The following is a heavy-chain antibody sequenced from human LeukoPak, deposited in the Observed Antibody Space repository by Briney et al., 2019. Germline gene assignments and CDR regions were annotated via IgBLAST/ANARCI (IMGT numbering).Heavy chain of an antibody. Sequence: PGGSLRLSCAASGFTFSSYWMSWVRQAPGKGLEWVANIKQDGSEKYYVDSVKGRFTISRDNAKNSLYLQMNSLRAEDTAVYYCARSPFRREVEPQYCTNGGCYRRGDLDYWGQGTLVTVSS. D-gene: IGHD2-8*01. CDR1: GFTFSSYW. V-gene: IGHV3-7*01. J-gene: IGHJ4*02. CDR3: ARSPFRREVEPQYCTNGGCYRRGDLDY. CDR2: IKQDGSEK.